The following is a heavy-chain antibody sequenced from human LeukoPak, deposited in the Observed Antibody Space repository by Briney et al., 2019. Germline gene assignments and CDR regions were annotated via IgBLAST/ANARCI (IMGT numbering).Heavy chain of an antibody. CDR3: AKERGRVVVPAAHRDAFDI. CDR1: GFTFSSYA. CDR2: ISGSGGST. Sequence: GGSLRLSCAASGFTFSSYAMSWVRQAPGKGLEWVSAISGSGGSTYYADSVKGRFTISGDNSKNTPYLQMNSLRAEDTAVYYCAKERGRVVVPAAHRDAFDIWGQGTMVTVSS. V-gene: IGHV3-23*01. D-gene: IGHD2-2*01. J-gene: IGHJ3*02.